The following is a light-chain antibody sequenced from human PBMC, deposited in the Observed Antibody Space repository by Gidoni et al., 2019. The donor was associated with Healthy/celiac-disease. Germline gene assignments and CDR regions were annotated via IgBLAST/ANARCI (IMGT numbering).Light chain of an antibody. V-gene: IGKV1-27*01. CDR3: QKYNSAPPVT. Sequence: DIQMTQSLSSLSASVGDRVTITCRASQGISNYLAWYQQKPGKVPKRLIYAASTLQSGVPSRFSGSGSGTDFTLTISSLQPEDVATYYCQKYNSAPPVTFGGXTKVEIK. J-gene: IGKJ4*01. CDR2: AAS. CDR1: QGISNY.